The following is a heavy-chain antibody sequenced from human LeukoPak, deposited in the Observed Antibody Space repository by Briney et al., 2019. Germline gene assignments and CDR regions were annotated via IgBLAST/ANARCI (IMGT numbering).Heavy chain of an antibody. CDR3: ARDHYDFWSGYYLSDDGMDV. Sequence: PGGSLRLSCAASGFILSDHYMDWVRQAPGKGLEWVSAISGSGGSTYYADSVKGRFTISRDNSKNTLYLQMNSLRAEDTAVYYCARDHYDFWSGYYLSDDGMDVWGQGTTVTVSS. J-gene: IGHJ6*02. CDR1: GFILSDHY. CDR2: ISGSGGST. D-gene: IGHD3-3*01. V-gene: IGHV3-23*01.